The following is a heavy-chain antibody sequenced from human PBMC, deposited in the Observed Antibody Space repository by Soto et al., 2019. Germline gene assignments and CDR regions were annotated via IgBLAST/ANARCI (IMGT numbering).Heavy chain of an antibody. CDR3: AVGCSGGSCYPTFDY. D-gene: IGHD2-15*01. J-gene: IGHJ4*02. V-gene: IGHV4-30-2*01. CDR1: GGSISSGGYC. Sequence: SETLSLTCAVSGGSISSGGYCWSWIRQPPGKGLEWIGYIYHSGSTYYNPSLKSRVTISVDRSKNQFSLKLSSVTAADTAVYYCAVGCSGGSCYPTFDYWGQGTLVTAPQ. CDR2: IYHSGST.